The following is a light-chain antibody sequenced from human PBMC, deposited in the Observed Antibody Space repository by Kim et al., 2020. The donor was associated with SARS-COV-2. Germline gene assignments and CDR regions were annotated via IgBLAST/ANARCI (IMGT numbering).Light chain of an antibody. J-gene: IGKJ2*01. CDR1: QSLLHSNGYNY. Sequence: DIVMTQSPLSLPVTPGEPASISCRSSQSLLHSNGYNYLDWYLQKPGQSPQLLIYLGSNRASGVPDRFSGSGSGTDFTLKISRVDAEDVGVYYCMQALQTPNTFGQGTKLEI. V-gene: IGKV2-28*01. CDR2: LGS. CDR3: MQALQTPNT.